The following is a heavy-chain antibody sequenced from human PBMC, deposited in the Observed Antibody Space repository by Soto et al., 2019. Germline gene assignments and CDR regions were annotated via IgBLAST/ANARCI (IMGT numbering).Heavy chain of an antibody. CDR3: ARHISNFRYYHHAMPV. Sequence: GESLKISCKGSGYTFTDYWIGWVRQLPGKGLEWMGIIYPGDSDTRYSPSFQGHVIITVDKSTNTAYLQWNTLRASDTAMHYSARHISNFRYYHHAMPVCGQGTTVTVSS. CDR1: GYTFTDYW. J-gene: IGHJ6*02. CDR2: IYPGDSDT. D-gene: IGHD4-4*01. V-gene: IGHV5-51*01.